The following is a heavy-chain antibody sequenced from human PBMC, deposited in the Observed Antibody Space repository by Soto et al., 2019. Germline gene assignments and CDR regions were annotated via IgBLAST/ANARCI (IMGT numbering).Heavy chain of an antibody. CDR1: GGSISSSSYY. CDR2: IYYSGST. V-gene: IGHV4-39*01. CDR3: ARQGITIFGVATRWFDP. Sequence: SETLSLTCTVSGGSISSSSYYWGWIRQPPGKGLEWIGSIYYSGSTYYNPSLKSRVTISVDTSKNQFSLKLSSVTAADTAVYYCARQGITIFGVATRWFDPWGQGTLVTVSS. D-gene: IGHD3-3*01. J-gene: IGHJ5*02.